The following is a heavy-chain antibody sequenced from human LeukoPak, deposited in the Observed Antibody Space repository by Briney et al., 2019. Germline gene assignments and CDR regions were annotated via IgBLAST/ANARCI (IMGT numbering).Heavy chain of an antibody. CDR1: GGSISSGGYY. D-gene: IGHD2-2*01. CDR2: IYYSGST. V-gene: IGHV4-31*03. Sequence: PSETLSLICTVSGGSISSGGYYWSWIRQHPGKGLEWIGYIYYSGSTYYNPSLKSRVTISVDTSKNQFSLTLSSVTAAATAVHYCARVVVPAASPNYGMDVWGQGTTVTVSS. J-gene: IGHJ6*02. CDR3: ARVVVPAASPNYGMDV.